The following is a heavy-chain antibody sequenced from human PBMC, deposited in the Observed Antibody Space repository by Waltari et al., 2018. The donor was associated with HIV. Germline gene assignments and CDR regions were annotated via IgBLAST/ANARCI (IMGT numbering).Heavy chain of an antibody. D-gene: IGHD3-3*01. V-gene: IGHV3-21*01. J-gene: IGHJ4*02. CDR3: ASEDFWSGPHN. CDR1: GFTFNTFS. CDR2: ISSKSSFI. Sequence: EVQLVESGGGLVKPGGSLRLSCVVSGFTFNTFSMKWVRQAPGRGLEWVSSISSKSSFIYYAESVKGRFTISRDNGKNSLYLQINNLRVEDTAVYYCASEDFWSGPHNWGQGTLVTVSS.